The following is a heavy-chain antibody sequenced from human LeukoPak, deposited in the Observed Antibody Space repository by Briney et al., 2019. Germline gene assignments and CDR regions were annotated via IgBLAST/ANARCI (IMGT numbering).Heavy chain of an antibody. CDR2: INHSGST. J-gene: IGHJ4*02. D-gene: IGHD5-24*01. CDR1: GGSISSFY. CDR3: ARVGRDGCMDY. Sequence: SETLSLTCTVSGGSISSFYWSWIRQSPGKGLEWIGYINHSGSTNYKSSLRSRVTISVDTSKNQISLNPNSVTAADTAVYYCARVGRDGCMDYWGQGTPVSVSS. V-gene: IGHV4-59*01.